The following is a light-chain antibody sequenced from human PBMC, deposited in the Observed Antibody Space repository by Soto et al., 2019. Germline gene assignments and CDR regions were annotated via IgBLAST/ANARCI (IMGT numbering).Light chain of an antibody. V-gene: IGKV1-5*03. CDR3: QQYNSYPFT. CDR1: QSISSW. J-gene: IGKJ3*01. Sequence: DIQMTQSPSTLSASVGDRVTITCRASQSISSWLAWYQQKPGKAPKVLIYKASSLESGVPSRFSGSGSGTEFTLTISSLQPDDCATYYCQQYNSYPFTFGPGTKVDIK. CDR2: KAS.